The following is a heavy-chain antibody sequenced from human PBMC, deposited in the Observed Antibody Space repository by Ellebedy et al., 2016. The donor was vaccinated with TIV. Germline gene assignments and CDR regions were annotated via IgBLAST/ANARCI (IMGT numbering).Heavy chain of an antibody. Sequence: SETLSLXXTVSGGSISSSSYYWGWIRQPPGKGLEWIGSIYYSGSTYYNPSLKSRVTISVDTSKNQFSLKLSSVTAADTAVYYCARGRGQLWFKTASPPGWFDPWGQGTLVTVSS. CDR3: ARGRGQLWFKTASPPGWFDP. CDR1: GGSISSSSYY. D-gene: IGHD5-18*01. V-gene: IGHV4-39*07. CDR2: IYYSGST. J-gene: IGHJ5*02.